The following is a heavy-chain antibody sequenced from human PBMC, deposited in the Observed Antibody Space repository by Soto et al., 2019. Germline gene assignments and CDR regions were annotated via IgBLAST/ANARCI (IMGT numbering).Heavy chain of an antibody. D-gene: IGHD3-22*01. J-gene: IGHJ3*02. CDR1: GGSISSFY. Sequence: SETLSLTXTVSGGSISSFYWSWIRQPPGKGLEWIGYISYSGSTNYNPSLKSRLTISVDTSKNQFSLRLSSVTAADTAVYYCARHLLLYYYDSGGYCLRDAFDIWGQGTMVTVSS. CDR2: ISYSGST. V-gene: IGHV4-59*08. CDR3: ARHLLLYYYDSGGYCLRDAFDI.